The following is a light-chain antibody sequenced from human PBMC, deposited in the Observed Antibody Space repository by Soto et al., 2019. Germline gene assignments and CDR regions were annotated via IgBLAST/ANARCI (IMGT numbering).Light chain of an antibody. Sequence: QPVLTQSPSASASLGASVKLTCTLSSGHSSYAIAWHQQQPEKGPRYLMKLNTDGSHSKGDGIPDRFSGSSSGAERYLTISGIQSEDEADYYCQTWGTGIRVFGGGTKVTVL. V-gene: IGLV4-69*01. CDR1: SGHSSYA. J-gene: IGLJ2*01. CDR2: LNTDGSH. CDR3: QTWGTGIRV.